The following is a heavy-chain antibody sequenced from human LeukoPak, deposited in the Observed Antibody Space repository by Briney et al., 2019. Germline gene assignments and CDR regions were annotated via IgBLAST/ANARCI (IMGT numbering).Heavy chain of an antibody. CDR3: ARVLNYYGSENFDY. Sequence: GGSLRLSCAASGFPFSSYWMSWVRQAPGKGLEWVANIKQDGSEKYYVDSVKGRFTISRDNAKNSLYLQMNSLRAEDTAVYYCARVLNYYGSENFDYWGQGTLVTVSS. CDR2: IKQDGSEK. V-gene: IGHV3-7*04. CDR1: GFPFSSYW. D-gene: IGHD3-10*01. J-gene: IGHJ4*02.